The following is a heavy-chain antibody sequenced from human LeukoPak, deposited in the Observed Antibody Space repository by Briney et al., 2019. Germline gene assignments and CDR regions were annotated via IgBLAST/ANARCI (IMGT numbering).Heavy chain of an antibody. D-gene: IGHD3-3*01. J-gene: IGHJ4*02. CDR3: TTEVTIFGVVIAY. CDR1: GFIFSNAW. Sequence: GGSLRLSCAASGFIFSNAWMTWVRQAPGKGLEWVGRIKSKTDGGTTDYAAPVKGRFTISRDDSKNTLYLQMNSLKTEDTAVYYCTTEVTIFGVVIAYWGQGTLVTVSS. V-gene: IGHV3-15*01. CDR2: IKSKTDGGTT.